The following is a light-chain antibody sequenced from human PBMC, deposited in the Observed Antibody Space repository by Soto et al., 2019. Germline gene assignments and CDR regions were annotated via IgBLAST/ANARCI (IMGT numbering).Light chain of an antibody. V-gene: IGKV3-11*01. CDR3: HQRSNWPPWT. CDR2: EAS. CDR1: QSVSSY. Sequence: EIVLTQSPATLSLSPGERATLSCRASQSVSSYLAWYQQTPCQTPRLLIYEASNRATVIRARFSGSGSGTDFTITISSLEPEDFAVYYCHQRSNWPPWTFGQGTKVEIK. J-gene: IGKJ1*01.